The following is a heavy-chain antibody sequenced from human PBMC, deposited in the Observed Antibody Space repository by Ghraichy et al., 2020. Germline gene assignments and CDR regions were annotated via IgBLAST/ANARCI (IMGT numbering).Heavy chain of an antibody. CDR3: AKDYSSGWSDIKYFQH. J-gene: IGHJ1*01. D-gene: IGHD6-19*01. CDR1: GFTFSSYA. CDR2: ISGSGGST. Sequence: GESLRLSCAASGFTFSSYAMSWVRQAPGKGLEWVSAISGSGGSTYYADSVKGRFTISRDNSKNTLYLQMNSLRAEDTAVYYCAKDYSSGWSDIKYFQHWGQGTLVTVSS. V-gene: IGHV3-23*01.